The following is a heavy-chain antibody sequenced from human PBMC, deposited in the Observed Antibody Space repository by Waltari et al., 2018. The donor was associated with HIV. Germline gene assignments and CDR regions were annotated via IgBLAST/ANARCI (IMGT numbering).Heavy chain of an antibody. CDR3: TRDGGGHPFVGYGMDV. J-gene: IGHJ6*02. V-gene: IGHV3-74*01. CDR1: GLTFRTYW. D-gene: IGHD3-16*01. Sequence: EVQLVESGGVLVQPGGSLRLSCAASGLTFRTYWMPWVRQGPGKGLVWVSGIHNDGSITSYADSVKGRFTISRDNAKNTLFLQMNSLRVEDTAVYYCTRDGGGHPFVGYGMDVWGQGTTVTVSS. CDR2: IHNDGSIT.